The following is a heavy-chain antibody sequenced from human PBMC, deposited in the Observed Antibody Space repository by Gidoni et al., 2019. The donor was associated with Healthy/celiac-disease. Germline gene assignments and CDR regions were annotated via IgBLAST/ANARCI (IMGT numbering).Heavy chain of an antibody. CDR3: ARDGGTTVTTSFYFDY. V-gene: IGHV3-30*01. CDR1: GLPFSRYA. CDR2: ISYDGSNQ. J-gene: IGHJ4*02. Sequence: QVQLVESGGGVVQPGRSLRLSCAASGLPFSRYAMNWGRQAPGKGLGWVAVISYDGSNQYYADSVKGRFTISRDNSKNTLYLQMNSLRAEDTAVYYCARDGGTTVTTSFYFDYWGQGTLVTVSS. D-gene: IGHD4-17*01.